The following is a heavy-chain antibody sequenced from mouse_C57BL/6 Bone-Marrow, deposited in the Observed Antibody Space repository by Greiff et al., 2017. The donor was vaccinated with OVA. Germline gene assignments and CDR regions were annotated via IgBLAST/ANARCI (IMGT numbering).Heavy chain of an antibody. CDR3: ARAGSSYGSYFDY. D-gene: IGHD1-1*01. CDR1: GYAFTNYL. Sequence: LQESGAELVRPGTSVKVSCKASGYAFTNYLIEWVKQRPGQGLEWIGVINPGSGGTNYNEKFKGKATLTADKSSSTAYMQLSSLTSEDSAVYFCARAGSSYGSYFDYWGQGTTLTVSS. J-gene: IGHJ2*01. V-gene: IGHV1-54*01. CDR2: INPGSGGT.